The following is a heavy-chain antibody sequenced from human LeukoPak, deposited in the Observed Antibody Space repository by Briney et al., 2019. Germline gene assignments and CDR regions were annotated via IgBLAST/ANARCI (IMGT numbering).Heavy chain of an antibody. V-gene: IGHV1-18*01. J-gene: IGHJ4*02. CDR2: ISAYNGNT. D-gene: IGHD2-2*01. CDR3: ARDSRPIVVVPAATLPDY. Sequence: AASVKVSCKSSGYTFTSYGISWGRRATGQGLEWMGWISAYNGNTNYAQKLQGRVTMTTDTSTSTAYMELRSLRSDDTAVYYCARDSRPIVVVPAATLPDYWGQGTLVTVSS. CDR1: GYTFTSYG.